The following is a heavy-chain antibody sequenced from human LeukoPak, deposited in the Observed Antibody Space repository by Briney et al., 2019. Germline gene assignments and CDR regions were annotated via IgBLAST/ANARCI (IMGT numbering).Heavy chain of an antibody. CDR1: GGTFSTYA. J-gene: IGHJ4*02. Sequence: SVKVSCKASGGTFSTYAISWVRQAPGQGLEWMGGIIPIFGTTNYAQKFQGRVTITADESTSTAYMELSSLRSEDTAVYYCARDTVAGQIYFDHWGQGILVTVSS. CDR3: ARDTVAGQIYFDH. D-gene: IGHD6-19*01. V-gene: IGHV1-69*13. CDR2: IIPIFGTT.